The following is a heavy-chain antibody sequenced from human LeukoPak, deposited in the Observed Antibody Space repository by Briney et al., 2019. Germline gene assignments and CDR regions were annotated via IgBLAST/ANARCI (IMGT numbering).Heavy chain of an antibody. CDR2: INSDGSIT. V-gene: IGHV3-74*01. CDR1: GFTFSSYW. J-gene: IGHJ4*02. Sequence: GGSLRLSCAASGFTFSSYWMHWVRQAPGKGLVWVSRINSDGSITIYADSVKGRLTISRDNARNTLYLQMNSLRAEDTAVYYCARGDGHYRYWGQGTRVTVSS. D-gene: IGHD5-24*01. CDR3: ARGDGHYRY.